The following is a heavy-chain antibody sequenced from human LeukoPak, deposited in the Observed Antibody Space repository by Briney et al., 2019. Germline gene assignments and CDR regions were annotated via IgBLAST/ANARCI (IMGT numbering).Heavy chain of an antibody. V-gene: IGHV4-39*01. CDR2: IYYSGST. Sequence: SETLSLTCTVSGGSISSSSYYWGWIRQPPGKGMEWIGSIYYSGSTYYNPSLKSRVTISVDTSKNQFFLKLSSVTAADTAVYYCARGLRRYSKAFPFDYWGQGTLVTVSS. J-gene: IGHJ4*02. CDR1: GGSISSSSYY. CDR3: ARGLRRYSKAFPFDY. D-gene: IGHD5-18*01.